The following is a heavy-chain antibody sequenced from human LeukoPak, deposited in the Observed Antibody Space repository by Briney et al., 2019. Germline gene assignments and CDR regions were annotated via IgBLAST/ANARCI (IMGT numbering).Heavy chain of an antibody. Sequence: GASVKVSCKASGYTFTSYAMHWVRQAPGQMLEWMGWINAGNGNTKYSQKFQGRVTITRDTSASTAYMELSSLRSEDTAVYYCARESCSGGSCHYYFDYWGQGTLVTVSS. J-gene: IGHJ4*02. CDR1: GYTFTSYA. CDR2: INAGNGNT. V-gene: IGHV1-3*01. D-gene: IGHD2-15*01. CDR3: ARESCSGGSCHYYFDY.